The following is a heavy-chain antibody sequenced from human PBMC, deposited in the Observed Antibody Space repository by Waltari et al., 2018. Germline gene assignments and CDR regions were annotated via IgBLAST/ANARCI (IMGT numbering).Heavy chain of an antibody. CDR3: ARVGASAAGPYDY. CDR1: GLPVTINY. Sequence: EVQLVESGGGLVHLGGSLRLSCAASGLPVTINYMSWVRQAPGKGLEGVSFIDSGAGTKYADSVKGRFTVSRDTSKNTVYLQMNSLRVEDTAVYFCARVGASAAGPYDYWGQGTLVTVSS. D-gene: IGHD3-16*01. CDR2: IDSGAGT. J-gene: IGHJ4*02. V-gene: IGHV3-66*01.